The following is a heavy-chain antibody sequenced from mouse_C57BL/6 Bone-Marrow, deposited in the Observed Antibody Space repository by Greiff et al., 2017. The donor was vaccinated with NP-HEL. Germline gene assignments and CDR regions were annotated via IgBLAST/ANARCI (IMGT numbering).Heavy chain of an antibody. CDR3: TLPLYYPYFDY. Sequence: EVQLQQSGAELVRPGASVKLSCTASGFNIKDDYMHWVKQRPEQGLEWIGWLDPENGDTEYASKFQGKATITADTSSNTAYLQLSSLTSEDTAVYYWTLPLYYPYFDYWGQGTTLTVSS. CDR2: LDPENGDT. J-gene: IGHJ2*01. CDR1: GFNIKDDY. D-gene: IGHD2-1*01. V-gene: IGHV14-4*01.